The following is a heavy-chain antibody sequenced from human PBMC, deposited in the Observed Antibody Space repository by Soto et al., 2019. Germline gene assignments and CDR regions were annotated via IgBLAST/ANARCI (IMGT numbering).Heavy chain of an antibody. Sequence: EVQLVESGGGLVQPGRSLRLSCAASGFTFDDYAMHWVRQAPGKGLEWVSGISWNSGSIGYADSVKGRFTISRDNAKNSLYLQMNSLRAEDTALYYCAKDISSLNCSSTSCYTYYYYGMDVWGQGTTVTVSS. CDR1: GFTFDDYA. CDR2: ISWNSGSI. V-gene: IGHV3-9*01. J-gene: IGHJ6*02. CDR3: AKDISSLNCSSTSCYTYYYYGMDV. D-gene: IGHD2-2*02.